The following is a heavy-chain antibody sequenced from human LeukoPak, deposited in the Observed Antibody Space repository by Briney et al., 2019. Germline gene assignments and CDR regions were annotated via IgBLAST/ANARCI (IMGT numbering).Heavy chain of an antibody. CDR2: INPNSGGT. Sequence: WASVKVSCKASGYTFTDYYMHWVRQAPGQGLEWMGRINPNSGGTNYAQKFQGRVTMTRDTSISTAYMELSRLRSDGTAVYYCARDCTNGVCYFLFDYWGQGTLVTVSS. V-gene: IGHV1-2*06. J-gene: IGHJ4*02. D-gene: IGHD2-8*01. CDR3: ARDCTNGVCYFLFDY. CDR1: GYTFTDYY.